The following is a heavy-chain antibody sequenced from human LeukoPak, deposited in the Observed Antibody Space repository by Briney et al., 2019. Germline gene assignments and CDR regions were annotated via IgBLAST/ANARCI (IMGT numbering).Heavy chain of an antibody. D-gene: IGHD1-26*01. CDR1: GWSFSGYY. J-gene: IGHJ4*02. CDR3: ARGHLRGSYTQLDY. V-gene: IGHV4-34*01. CDR2: INHSGST. Sequence: SETLSLTCAVYGWSFSGYYLSWIRQPPGKGLEWIGEINHSGSTNYNPSLKSRITISVDTSKNQFSLKLSSVTAADTAVYYCARGHLRGSYTQLDYWGQGTLVTVSS.